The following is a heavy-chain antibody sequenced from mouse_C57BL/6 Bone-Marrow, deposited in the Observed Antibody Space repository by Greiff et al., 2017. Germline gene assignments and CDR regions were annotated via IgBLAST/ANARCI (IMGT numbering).Heavy chain of an antibody. CDR1: GYSITSGYY. CDR2: ISYDGSN. V-gene: IGHV3-6*01. J-gene: IGHJ3*01. D-gene: IGHD4-1*02. CDR3: AKGPTGTFFAY. Sequence: EVQLKESGPGLVKPSQSLSLTCSVTGYSITSGYYWNWIRQFPGNKLEWMGYISYDGSNNYNPSLKNRISITRDTSKNQFFLKLNSVTTEDTATYYCAKGPTGTFFAYWGQGTLVTVSA.